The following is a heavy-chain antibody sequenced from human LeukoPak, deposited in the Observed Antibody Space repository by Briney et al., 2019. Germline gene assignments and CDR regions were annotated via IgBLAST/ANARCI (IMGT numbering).Heavy chain of an antibody. CDR3: AIMHPYYDGSGYWVQ. CDR2: ISTSGGSS. Sequence: PGESLRLSCAASGFTFGSYAMSWFRQAPGKGLEWVSGISTSGGSSSYADSVKGRFTISRDNPRNTLYMEMNSLRAEDTALYYCAIMHPYYDGSGYWVQWGQGTLVTVSS. J-gene: IGHJ4*02. V-gene: IGHV3-23*01. D-gene: IGHD3-22*01. CDR1: GFTFGSYA.